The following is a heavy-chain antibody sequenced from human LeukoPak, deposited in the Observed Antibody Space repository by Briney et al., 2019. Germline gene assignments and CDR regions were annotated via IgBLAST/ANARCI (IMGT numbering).Heavy chain of an antibody. CDR2: IKGQTEGGAT. Sequence: GGSLRLSCAASGFIFSDYYMSWIRQAPGRGLEWVGRIKGQTEGGATDSATSVKGRFTISRDNSKNTLYLQMNNLNTEDTAVYYCTAPKLVLYGLDVWGQGTTVIVSS. CDR1: GFIFSDYY. D-gene: IGHD1-1*01. J-gene: IGHJ6*02. CDR3: TAPKLVLYGLDV. V-gene: IGHV3-15*01.